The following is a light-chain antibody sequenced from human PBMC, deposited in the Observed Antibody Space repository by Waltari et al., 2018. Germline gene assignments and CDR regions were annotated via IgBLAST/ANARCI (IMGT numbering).Light chain of an antibody. CDR1: QSVSSH. CDR3: PQRSSWIT. Sequence: EIVLTQSPATLSLSPGERATLSCRASQSVSSHLAWYQQKPGQAPRLLIYDAFNRATGIPARVSGSGSWTDFTLTISSLEPEDFAVYYCPQRSSWITFGQGTRLEIK. V-gene: IGKV3-11*01. J-gene: IGKJ5*01. CDR2: DAF.